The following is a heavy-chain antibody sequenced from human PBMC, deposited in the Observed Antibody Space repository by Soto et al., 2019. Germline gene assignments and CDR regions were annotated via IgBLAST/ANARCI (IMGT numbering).Heavy chain of an antibody. CDR3: ASGGTTHYYGMDV. D-gene: IGHD1-7*01. V-gene: IGHV3-21*01. CDR2: ISSSSSYI. CDR1: GFTFSSYS. J-gene: IGHJ6*02. Sequence: GGSLRLSCAASGFTFSSYSMNWVRQAPGKGLEWVSSISSSSSYIYYADSVKGRFTISRDNAKNSLYLQMNSLRAEDTAVYYCASGGTTHYYGMDVWGQGTTVTV.